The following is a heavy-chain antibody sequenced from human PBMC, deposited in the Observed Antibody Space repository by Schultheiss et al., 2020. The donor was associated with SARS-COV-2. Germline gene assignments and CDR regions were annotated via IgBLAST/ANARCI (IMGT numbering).Heavy chain of an antibody. J-gene: IGHJ4*02. Sequence: GGSLRLSCAASGFTFSSYAMHWVRQAPGKGLEWVAVISYDGSNKYYADSVKGRFTISRDDSKNTAYLQMNSLKTEDTAVYYCTRLVGATSDHDYWGQGTLVTVSS. V-gene: IGHV3-30*04. CDR1: GFTFSSYA. CDR3: TRLVGATSDHDY. CDR2: ISYDGSNK. D-gene: IGHD1-26*01.